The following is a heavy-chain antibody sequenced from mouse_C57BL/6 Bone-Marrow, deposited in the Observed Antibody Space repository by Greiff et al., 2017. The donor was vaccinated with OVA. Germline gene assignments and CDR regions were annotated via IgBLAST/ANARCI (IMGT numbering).Heavy chain of an antibody. V-gene: IGHV1-52*01. Sequence: VQLQQPGAELVRPGSSVKLSCKASGYTFTSYWMHWVKQRPIQGLEWIGNIDPSDSETHYNQKFKDKATLTVDKSSSTAYMQLSSLTSEDSAVYYCARSDYDGREKDAMDYGGQGTSVTVSS. J-gene: IGHJ4*01. CDR1: GYTFTSYW. D-gene: IGHD1-1*01. CDR2: IDPSDSET. CDR3: ARSDYDGREKDAMDY.